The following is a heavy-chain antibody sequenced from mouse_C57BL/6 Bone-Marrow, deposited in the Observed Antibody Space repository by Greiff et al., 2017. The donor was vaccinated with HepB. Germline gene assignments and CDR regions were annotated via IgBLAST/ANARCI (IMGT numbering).Heavy chain of an antibody. CDR2: SRNKAYDYTT. J-gene: IGHJ4*01. D-gene: IGHD2-4*01. Sequence: EVMLVESGGGLVQSGRSLRLSCATSGFTFSDFYMEWVRQAPGKGLEWIAASRNKAYDYTTEYSASVKGRFIVSRDTSQSILYLQMNALRAEDTAIYYCARDSYDYDAFYAMDYWGQGTSVTVSS. CDR1: GFTFSDFY. V-gene: IGHV7-1*01. CDR3: ARDSYDYDAFYAMDY.